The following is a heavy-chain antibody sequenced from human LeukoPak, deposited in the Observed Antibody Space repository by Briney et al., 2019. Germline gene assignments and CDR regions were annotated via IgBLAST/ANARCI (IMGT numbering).Heavy chain of an antibody. CDR1: GYTFTGYY. CDR2: INPNSGGT. J-gene: IGHJ4*02. V-gene: IGHV1-2*02. D-gene: IGHD3-22*01. CDR3: ARVILPLGGYYYFDY. Sequence: ASVKVSCKASGYTFTGYYMHWVRQAPGQGLEWMGWINPNSGGTNYAQKFQGRVTMARDTSISTAYMELSRLRSDDTAVYYCARVILPLGGYYYFDYWGQGTLVTVSS.